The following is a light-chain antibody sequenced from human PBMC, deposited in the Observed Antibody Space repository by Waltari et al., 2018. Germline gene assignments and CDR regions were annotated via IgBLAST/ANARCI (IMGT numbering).Light chain of an antibody. CDR3: AAWDDSLSTWV. Sequence: QSVLTQPPSASGTPGQRVAISCSGISSTIGSNFVYWYQQLPGTAPELLIYRNNQRPSGVPVRISGSKSGTSASLAVSGLRSEDEADFYCAAWDDSLSTWVFGGGTKLTVL. V-gene: IGLV1-47*01. J-gene: IGLJ3*02. CDR1: SSTIGSNF. CDR2: RNN.